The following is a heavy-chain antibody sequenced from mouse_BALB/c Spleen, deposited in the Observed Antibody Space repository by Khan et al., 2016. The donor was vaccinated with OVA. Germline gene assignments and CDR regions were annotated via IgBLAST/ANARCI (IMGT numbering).Heavy chain of an antibody. V-gene: IGHV3-8*02. D-gene: IGHD2-14*01. J-gene: IGHJ3*01. CDR3: ARSTYRYAFVY. CDR2: IIYTGYT. Sequence: EVQLQESGPSLVKPSQTLSLTCSVTGDSITSGYWNWIRKFPGNKLEYMGYIIYTGYTNYNPSLKSRISITRHKSTNQYYLHLNSVTDEDTATYYCARSTYRYAFVYWGQGTLVTVSA. CDR1: GDSITSGY.